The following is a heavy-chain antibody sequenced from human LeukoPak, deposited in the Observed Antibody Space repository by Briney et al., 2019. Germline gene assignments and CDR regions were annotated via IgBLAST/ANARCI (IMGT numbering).Heavy chain of an antibody. CDR1: GYSISSGYY. CDR3: ARYVSGSYSTFDY. J-gene: IGHJ4*02. Sequence: SETLSLTCAVSGYSISSGYYWGWIRQPPGKGLEWVGSIYHSGSTYYNPSLKRRVTISVDTSKNQFSLKLSSVTAADTAVYYCARYVSGSYSTFDYWGQGTLVTVSS. D-gene: IGHD3-10*01. CDR2: IYHSGST. V-gene: IGHV4-38-2*01.